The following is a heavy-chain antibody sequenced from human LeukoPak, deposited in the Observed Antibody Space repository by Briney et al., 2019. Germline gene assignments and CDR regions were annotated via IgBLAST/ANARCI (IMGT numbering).Heavy chain of an antibody. CDR2: ISSSSSYI. CDR1: GFTFSSYS. V-gene: IGHV3-21*01. Sequence: GGSLRLSCAASGFTFSSYSMNWVRQAPGKGLEWVSSISSSSSYIYYVDSVKGRFTISRDNAKNSLYLQMSSLRAEDTAVYYCARAGTVVTQGLYYFDYWGQGTLVTVSS. D-gene: IGHD4-23*01. CDR3: ARAGTVVTQGLYYFDY. J-gene: IGHJ4*02.